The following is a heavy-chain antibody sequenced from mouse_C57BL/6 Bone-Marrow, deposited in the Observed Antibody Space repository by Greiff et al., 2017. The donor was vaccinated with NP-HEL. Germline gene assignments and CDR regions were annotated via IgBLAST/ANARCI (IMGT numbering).Heavy chain of an antibody. Sequence: QVQLQQPGAELVKPGASVKMSCKASGYTFTSYWITWVKQRPGQGLEWIGDLSPGCGSTNYNEKVKSNATLTVDTSTSTAYMQLSSLTSEDAAVYYCARFGAYYKVDYWGQGTSVTVSS. CDR2: LSPGCGST. D-gene: IGHD2-12*01. J-gene: IGHJ4*01. V-gene: IGHV1-55*01. CDR1: GYTFTSYW. CDR3: ARFGAYYKVDY.